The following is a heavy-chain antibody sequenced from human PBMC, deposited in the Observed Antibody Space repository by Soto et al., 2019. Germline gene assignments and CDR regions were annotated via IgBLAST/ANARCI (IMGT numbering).Heavy chain of an antibody. D-gene: IGHD3-10*01. CDR1: GFTFSSYA. V-gene: IGHV3-23*01. J-gene: IGHJ4*02. Sequence: EVPLLESGGGLVQPGGSLRLSCAASGFTFSSYAMSWVRQAPGKGLEWVSAISGSGGSTYYADSVKGRFTISRDNSKTTRYLHMNRLRAVDTAVYYCAKSRAWCGEFSYWGQGTLVTVSS. CDR3: AKSRAWCGEFSY. CDR2: ISGSGGST.